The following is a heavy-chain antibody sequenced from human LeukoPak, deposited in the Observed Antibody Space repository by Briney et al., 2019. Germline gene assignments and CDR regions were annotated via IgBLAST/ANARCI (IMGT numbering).Heavy chain of an antibody. Sequence: SETLSLTCTVSGGSISSYYWSWFRQPPGKGLEWIGYIYYSGSTNYNPSLKSRVTISVDTSRNQFSLKLSTVTAADTAVYYCARGLPGYSNGDDAFDIWGQGTMVTVSS. CDR3: ARGLPGYSNGDDAFDI. D-gene: IGHD6-19*01. CDR1: GGSISSYY. CDR2: IYYSGST. J-gene: IGHJ3*02. V-gene: IGHV4-59*01.